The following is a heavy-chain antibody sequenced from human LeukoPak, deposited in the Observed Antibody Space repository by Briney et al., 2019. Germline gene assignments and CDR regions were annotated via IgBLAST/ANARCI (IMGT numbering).Heavy chain of an antibody. Sequence: GESLKISCKGSGYSFTSYWIGWVRQMPGKGLEWMVIIYPGDSDTRYSPSFEGQVTISADQSISTAYVQWTSLKASDTVMYYCAGGRRYAFDIWGQGTMVTVSS. J-gene: IGHJ3*02. CDR2: IYPGDSDT. CDR3: AGGRRYAFDI. CDR1: GYSFTSYW. V-gene: IGHV5-51*01.